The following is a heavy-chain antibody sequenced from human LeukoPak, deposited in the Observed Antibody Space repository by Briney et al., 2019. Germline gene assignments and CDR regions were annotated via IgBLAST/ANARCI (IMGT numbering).Heavy chain of an antibody. D-gene: IGHD6-19*01. J-gene: IGHJ4*02. CDR1: GFTFDDYV. CDR2: ISWNSGSI. Sequence: GRSLRLSCAASGFTFDDYVMHWVRQAPGKGLEWVSGISWNSGSIGYADSVKGRFTISRDNAKNSLFLQMNSLRVEDMAFYYCVKGGHSSGWYTDFDYWGQGTLVTVSS. CDR3: VKGGHSSGWYTDFDY. V-gene: IGHV3-9*03.